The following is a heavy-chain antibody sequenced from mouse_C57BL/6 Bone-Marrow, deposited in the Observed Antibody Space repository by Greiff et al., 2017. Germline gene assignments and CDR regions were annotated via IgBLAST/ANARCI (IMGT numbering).Heavy chain of an antibody. CDR2: IDPEDGET. Sequence: VHVKQSGAELVKPGASVKLSCTASGFNIKDYYMHWVKQRTEQGLEWIGRIDPEDGETKYAPKFQGKATITADTSSNTAYLQLSSLTSEDTAVYYCARRTCWPYYAMDYWGQGTSVTVSS. CDR1: GFNIKDYY. V-gene: IGHV14-2*01. CDR3: ARRTCWPYYAMDY. J-gene: IGHJ4*01.